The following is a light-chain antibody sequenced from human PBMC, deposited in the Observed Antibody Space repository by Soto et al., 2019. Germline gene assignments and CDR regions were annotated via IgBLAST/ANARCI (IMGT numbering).Light chain of an antibody. CDR1: QTVSGSY. J-gene: IGKJ1*01. CDR2: DAS. CDR3: QHYGSSPWT. V-gene: IGKV3-20*01. Sequence: EIVLTQSAGTLSLSPGERATLSCRASQTVSGSYLAWFQQKPGQAPRLLIYDASTRAAGVPDRFSGSGSGTDFSLTINRLEPEDCAVYYCQHYGSSPWTCGQGTKVEI.